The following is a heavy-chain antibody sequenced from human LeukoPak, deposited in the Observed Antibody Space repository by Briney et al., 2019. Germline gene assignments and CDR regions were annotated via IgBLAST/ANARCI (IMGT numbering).Heavy chain of an antibody. J-gene: IGHJ4*02. V-gene: IGHV3-33*08. CDR2: IWYGGSNK. Sequence: GGSLRLSCAASGFTFSNYAMSWVRQAPGKGLEWVAVIWYGGSNKYYGDSVKGRFTISRDNSKNTLYLQMNSLRVEDTAVYYCARDSGSSSWYGTFDYWGQGTLVTVSS. CDR3: ARDSGSSSWYGTFDY. CDR1: GFTFSNYA. D-gene: IGHD6-13*01.